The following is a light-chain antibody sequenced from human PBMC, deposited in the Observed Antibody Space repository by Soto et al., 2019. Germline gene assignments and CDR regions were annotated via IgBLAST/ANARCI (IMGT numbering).Light chain of an antibody. CDR2: DAS. CDR3: QRYNSNSRT. Sequence: DIQMTQSPSTLSASVGDRVTITCRASQNIHQWLAWYQQKPGKAPKFLIYDASILESGFPSRFSGTGSGTEFTLTISSLQPDDVATYYCQRYNSNSRTFGQGTKVEIK. V-gene: IGKV1-5*01. J-gene: IGKJ1*01. CDR1: QNIHQW.